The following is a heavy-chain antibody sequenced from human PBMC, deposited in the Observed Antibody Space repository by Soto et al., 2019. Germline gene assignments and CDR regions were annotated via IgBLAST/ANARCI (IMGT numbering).Heavy chain of an antibody. Sequence: HPGGSLRLSCAASGFTFSSYGMHWVREAPGKGLEWVAVISYDGSNKYYADSVKGRFTISRDNSKNTLYLQMNSLRAEDTAVYYCAKSVMGDGYNNDYFDYWGQGTLVTVSS. D-gene: IGHD4-4*01. J-gene: IGHJ4*02. CDR2: ISYDGSNK. CDR1: GFTFSSYG. CDR3: AKSVMGDGYNNDYFDY. V-gene: IGHV3-30*18.